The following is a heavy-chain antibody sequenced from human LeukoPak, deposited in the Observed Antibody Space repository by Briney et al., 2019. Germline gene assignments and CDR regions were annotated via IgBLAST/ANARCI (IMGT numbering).Heavy chain of an antibody. CDR1: GGSISSSNW. Sequence: SGTLSLTCAVSGGSISSSNWWSWVRQPPGKGLEWIGEIYHSGSTNYNPSLKSRVTISVDKSKNQFSLKLSSVTAADTAVYYCARVDSSGLPLNWFDPWGQGTLVTVSS. D-gene: IGHD6-19*01. CDR2: IYHSGST. V-gene: IGHV4-4*02. J-gene: IGHJ5*02. CDR3: ARVDSSGLPLNWFDP.